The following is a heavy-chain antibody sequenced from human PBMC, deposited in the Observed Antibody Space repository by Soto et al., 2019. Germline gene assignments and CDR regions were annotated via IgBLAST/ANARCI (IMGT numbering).Heavy chain of an antibody. CDR2: INSDGSST. V-gene: IGHV3-74*01. Sequence: EVQLVESGGGLVQPGGSLRLSCAASGFTFSSYWMHWVRQAPGKGLVWVSRINSDGSSTSYADSVKGRYTISRNNAKNTLYLQMNSLRAEDTAVYYCASTGIAAAGMALEFDPWGQGTLVTVFS. J-gene: IGHJ5*02. CDR3: ASTGIAAAGMALEFDP. D-gene: IGHD6-13*01. CDR1: GFTFSSYW.